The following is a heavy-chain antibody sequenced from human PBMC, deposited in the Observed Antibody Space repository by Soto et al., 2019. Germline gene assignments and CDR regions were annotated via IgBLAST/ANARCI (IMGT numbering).Heavy chain of an antibody. CDR3: ARGPPPDIVVVVAATYFDY. J-gene: IGHJ4*02. D-gene: IGHD2-15*01. CDR1: GGTFSSYA. Sequence: SVKVSCKASGGTFSSYAISWVRQAPGQGLEWMGGIIPIFGTANYAQKFQGRVTITADESTSTAYMELSSLRSEDTAVYYCARGPPPDIVVVVAATYFDYWGQGTLVTVS. V-gene: IGHV1-69*01. CDR2: IIPIFGTA.